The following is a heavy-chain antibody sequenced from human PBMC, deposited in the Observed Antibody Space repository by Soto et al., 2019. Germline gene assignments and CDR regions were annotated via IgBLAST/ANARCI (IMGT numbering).Heavy chain of an antibody. CDR1: GYTFTSYA. J-gene: IGHJ4*02. CDR3: ARGDTAYYDFWSGYYWGFDY. D-gene: IGHD3-3*01. Sequence: ASVKVSCKASGYTFTSYAMHWVRQAPGQRLERMGWINAGNGNTKYSQKFQGRVTITRDTSASTAYMELSSLRSEDTAVYYCARGDTAYYDFWSGYYWGFDYWGQGTLVTVSS. CDR2: INAGNGNT. V-gene: IGHV1-3*01.